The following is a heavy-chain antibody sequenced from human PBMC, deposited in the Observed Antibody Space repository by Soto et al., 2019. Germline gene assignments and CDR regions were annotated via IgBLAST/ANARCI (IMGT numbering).Heavy chain of an antibody. CDR2: IWYDGSNR. V-gene: IGHV3-33*01. Sequence: QVQLVESGGGGVQPGRSLRLSCAASGFTFSTYGMHWVRQAPGKGLEWVAVIWYDGSNRFYADSVKGRFTISRDNSKNAVYLQMDSLRVEDTAVYYCRRYFDLWGRGTLVTVSS. CDR1: GFTFSTYG. CDR3: RRYFDL. J-gene: IGHJ2*01.